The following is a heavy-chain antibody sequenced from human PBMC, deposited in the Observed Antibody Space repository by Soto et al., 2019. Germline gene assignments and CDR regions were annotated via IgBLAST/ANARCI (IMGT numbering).Heavy chain of an antibody. V-gene: IGHV1-69*01. D-gene: IGHD2-15*01. CDR2: VIPIFGTT. CDR1: GGTFRNYA. J-gene: IGHJ6*02. Sequence: QVQLVQSGAEVKKPGSSVKVSCKASGGTFRNYAFSWVRQAPGQGLEWMGEVIPIFGTTPYAQKFQGRVTITADESTNTAYMELSSLRSEDTAVYYCVKERADFVTVPHATSGMDVWGPGTTVTVSS. CDR3: VKERADFVTVPHATSGMDV.